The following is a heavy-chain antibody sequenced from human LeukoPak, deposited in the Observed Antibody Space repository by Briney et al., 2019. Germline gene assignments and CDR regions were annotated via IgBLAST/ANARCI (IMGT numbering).Heavy chain of an antibody. D-gene: IGHD3-22*01. Sequence: PGGSLRLSCAASGFTFSSYAMSWVRQAPGKGLEWVSAISGSGGSTYYADSVKGRFTISRDNSKNTLYLQMNSLRAEDTAVYYCAKVGDSSGYLGGHDAFDIWGQGTMVTVSS. CDR3: AKVGDSSGYLGGHDAFDI. CDR2: ISGSGGST. CDR1: GFTFSSYA. V-gene: IGHV3-23*01. J-gene: IGHJ3*02.